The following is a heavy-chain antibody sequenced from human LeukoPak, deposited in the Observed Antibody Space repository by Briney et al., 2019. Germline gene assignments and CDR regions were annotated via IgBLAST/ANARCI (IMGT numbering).Heavy chain of an antibody. CDR2: IVPNSGGT. Sequence: ASVKVSCKTSGYTFTDYYIHWVRQAPGQGLEWMGWIVPNSGGTNYAQKFQGRVTMTRDTSISTAYMELSRLRYDDTAVYYCATPGATSFDYWGQGALVTVSS. CDR1: GYTFTDYY. V-gene: IGHV1-2*02. CDR3: ATPGATSFDY. J-gene: IGHJ4*02. D-gene: IGHD1-26*01.